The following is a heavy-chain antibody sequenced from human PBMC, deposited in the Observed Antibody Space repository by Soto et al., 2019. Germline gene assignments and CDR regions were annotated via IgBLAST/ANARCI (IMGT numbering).Heavy chain of an antibody. Sequence: SSVKVSCKASGGTFSSYAISWVRQAPGQGLEWMGGIIPIFGTANYAQKFQGRVTITADESTSTAYMELSSLRSEDTAVYYCARLTLDVGWFDPWGHGTLVTCSS. J-gene: IGHJ5*02. V-gene: IGHV1-69*13. D-gene: IGHD1-26*01. CDR1: GGTFSSYA. CDR3: ARLTLDVGWFDP. CDR2: IIPIFGTA.